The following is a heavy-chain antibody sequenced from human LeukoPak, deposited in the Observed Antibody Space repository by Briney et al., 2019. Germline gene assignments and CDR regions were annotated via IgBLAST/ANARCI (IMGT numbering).Heavy chain of an antibody. J-gene: IGHJ4*02. Sequence: PSGYTSTVYFVHSVREAPGQGRGWRGIINLGVGNTRYAQKFQGRVTLPRDTSTSTVYMELSSLRSEDTAVYYCERAEEGGTFDYWGQGTQLTVPS. D-gene: IGHD3-16*01. CDR2: INLGVGNT. V-gene: IGHV1-46*01. CDR3: ERAEEGGTFDY. CDR1: GYTSTVYF.